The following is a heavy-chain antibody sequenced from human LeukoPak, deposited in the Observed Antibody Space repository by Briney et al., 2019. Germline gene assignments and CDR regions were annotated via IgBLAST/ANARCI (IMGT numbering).Heavy chain of an antibody. CDR1: GGSISSSSYY. CDR2: IYYSGST. D-gene: IGHD3-10*01. V-gene: IGHV4-39*01. J-gene: IGHJ5*02. Sequence: SETLSLTCTVSGGSISSSSYYWGWIRQPPGKGLEWIGSIYYSGSTYYNPSLKSRVTISVYTSKNQFSLKLSSVTAADTAVYYCARHYYGSGRWFDPWGQGTLVTVSS. CDR3: ARHYYGSGRWFDP.